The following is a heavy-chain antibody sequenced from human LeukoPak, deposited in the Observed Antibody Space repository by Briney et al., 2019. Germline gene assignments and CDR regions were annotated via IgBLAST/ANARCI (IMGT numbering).Heavy chain of an antibody. CDR1: GFTFSSYA. J-gene: IGHJ4*02. V-gene: IGHV3-30-3*01. D-gene: IGHD5-12*01. CDR2: ISYDGSNK. CDR3: ARDPVATINYFDY. Sequence: PGRSLRLSCAASGFTFSSYAMHWVRQAPGKGLEWVAVISYDGSNKYYADSVKGRFTISRDSSKNTLYLQMNSLRAEDTAVYYCARDPVATINYFDYWGQGTLVTVSS.